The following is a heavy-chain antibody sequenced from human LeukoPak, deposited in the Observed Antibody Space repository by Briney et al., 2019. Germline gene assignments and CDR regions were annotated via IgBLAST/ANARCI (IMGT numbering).Heavy chain of an antibody. Sequence: GGSLRLSCTASGFTFDDYAMGWFRQAPGKGLEWVANIKQDGSEKNYVDSVKGRFTISRDNAENSLFLQMNSLRVEDTAVYYCAREWQGGIAAAGTRIEGDYWGQGTLVAVSS. CDR1: GFTFDDYA. CDR3: AREWQGGIAAAGTRIEGDY. D-gene: IGHD6-13*01. J-gene: IGHJ4*02. V-gene: IGHV3-7*01. CDR2: IKQDGSEK.